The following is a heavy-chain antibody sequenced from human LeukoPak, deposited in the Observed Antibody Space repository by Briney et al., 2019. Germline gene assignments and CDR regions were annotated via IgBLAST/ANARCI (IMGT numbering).Heavy chain of an antibody. CDR3: ATGVCSSTSCWFDP. CDR1: GYTFTSYA. CDR2: INGGNGNT. V-gene: IGHV1-3*01. D-gene: IGHD2-2*01. J-gene: IGHJ5*02. Sequence: ASVKVSCKASGYTFTSYAMHWVRQAPGQRLEWMAWINGGNGNTKYSQKFQGRVTITADESTSTAYMELSSLRSEDTAVYYCATGVCSSTSCWFDPWGQGTLVTVSS.